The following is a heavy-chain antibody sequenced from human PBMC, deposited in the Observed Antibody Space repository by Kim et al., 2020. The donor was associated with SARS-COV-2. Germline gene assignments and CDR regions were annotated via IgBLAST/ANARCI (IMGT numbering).Heavy chain of an antibody. CDR2: INPKSGNT. CDR3: ARGRSGGNCYP. CDR1: GYSFTSYD. D-gene: IGHD2-15*01. V-gene: IGHV1-8*01. J-gene: IGHJ5*02. Sequence: ASVKVSCKPSGYSFTSYDINWVRQATGQGLEWVGWINPKSGNTGHAQKFQGRVSMTWDTSTDTAYLELSTLRSEDTAVYYCARGRSGGNCYPWGQGTLVTVSS.